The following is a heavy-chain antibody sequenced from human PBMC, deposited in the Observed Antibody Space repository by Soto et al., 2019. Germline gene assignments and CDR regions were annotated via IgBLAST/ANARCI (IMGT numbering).Heavy chain of an antibody. CDR3: ARVSGAQIVVVTGLYFDN. CDR1: GGSISSGGYY. V-gene: IGHV4-39*07. Sequence: SETLSLTCTVSGGSISSGGYYWSWTRQPPGKGLEWIGEINHSGSTNYNPSLKSRVTISVDTSKNQFSLKLSSVTAADTAVYYCARVSGAQIVVVTGLYFDNWGQGTLVTVSS. CDR2: INHSGST. J-gene: IGHJ4*02. D-gene: IGHD3-22*01.